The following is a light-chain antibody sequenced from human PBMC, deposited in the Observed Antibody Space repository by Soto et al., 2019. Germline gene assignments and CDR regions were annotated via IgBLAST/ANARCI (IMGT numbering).Light chain of an antibody. CDR1: SSDVGGYNY. CDR2: EVS. J-gene: IGLJ2*01. V-gene: IGLV2-8*01. Sequence: QSALTQPPSASGSPGQSVTISCTGTSSDVGGYNYVSWYQHHPGKAPKLMIYEVSKRPSGVPDRFSGSKSANTASLTVSGLQAEDEADYYCSSYAGSNNVVFGGGTKVTVL. CDR3: SSYAGSNNVV.